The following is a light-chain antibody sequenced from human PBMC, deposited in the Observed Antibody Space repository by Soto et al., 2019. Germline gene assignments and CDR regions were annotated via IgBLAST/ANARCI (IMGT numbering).Light chain of an antibody. CDR2: DSS. CDR3: QQYNNWPET. J-gene: IGKJ1*01. CDR1: RSVGSN. V-gene: IGKV3-15*01. Sequence: EIVMTQSPATLSVSPGEGATLSCRASRSVGSNLAWYQQKPGQAPRLLIYDSSTRATGVPARVSGSGSGTEFTLTITSLQSEDFAVYYCQQYNNWPETFGQGTKVDIK.